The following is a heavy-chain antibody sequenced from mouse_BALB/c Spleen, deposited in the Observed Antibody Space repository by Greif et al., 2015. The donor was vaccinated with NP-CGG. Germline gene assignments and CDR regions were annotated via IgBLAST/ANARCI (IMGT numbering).Heavy chain of an antibody. CDR2: INPGSGGT. V-gene: IGHV1-54*01. Sequence: VQLQESGAELVRPGTSVKVSCKASGYAFTNYLIEWVKQRPGQGLEWIGVINPGSGGTNYNEKFKGKATLTADKSSSTAYMQLSSLTSDDSAVYFCARERDPSYYFDYWGQGTTLTVSS. D-gene: IGHD1-2*01. CDR1: GYAFTNYL. J-gene: IGHJ2*01. CDR3: ARERDPSYYFDY.